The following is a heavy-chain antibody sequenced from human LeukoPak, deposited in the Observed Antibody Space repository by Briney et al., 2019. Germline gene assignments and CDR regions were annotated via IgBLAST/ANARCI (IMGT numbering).Heavy chain of an antibody. D-gene: IGHD3-22*01. V-gene: IGHV3-9*01. Sequence: GGSLRPSCAASGFTFDDYAMHWVRQAPGKGLEWVSGISWNSGSIGYADSVKGRFTISRDNAKNSLYLQMNSLRAEDTALYYCAKGSDYYDSSGYSGYFDYWGQGTLVTVSS. J-gene: IGHJ4*02. CDR1: GFTFDDYA. CDR3: AKGSDYYDSSGYSGYFDY. CDR2: ISWNSGSI.